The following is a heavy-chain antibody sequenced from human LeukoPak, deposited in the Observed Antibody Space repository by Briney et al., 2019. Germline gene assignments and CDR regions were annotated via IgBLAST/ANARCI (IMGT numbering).Heavy chain of an antibody. Sequence: PGRSLRLSCAASGFTFSSYGMHWVRQAPGKGLEWVAVISYDGSNKYYADSVKGRFTISRDNSKNTLYLQMNGLRAEDTAAYYCARAGGYCSSTSCYMAYFQHWGRAPWSPSPQ. D-gene: IGHD2-2*02. CDR3: ARAGGYCSSTSCYMAYFQH. CDR1: GFTFSSYG. CDR2: ISYDGSNK. V-gene: IGHV3-30*03. J-gene: IGHJ1*01.